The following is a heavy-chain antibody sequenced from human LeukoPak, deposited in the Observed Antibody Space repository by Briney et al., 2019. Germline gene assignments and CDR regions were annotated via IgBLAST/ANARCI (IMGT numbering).Heavy chain of an antibody. V-gene: IGHV1-8*01. D-gene: IGHD3-10*01. CDR1: GYTFTSYD. CDR2: MNPNSGNT. J-gene: IGHJ4*02. CDR3: ARARNMVQAGLLGY. Sequence: ASVKVFCKASGYTFTSYDINWARQATGQGLEWMGWMNPNSGNTGYAQKFQGRVTMTRNTSISTAYMELSSLRSEDTAVYYCARARNMVQAGLLGYWGQGTLVTVSS.